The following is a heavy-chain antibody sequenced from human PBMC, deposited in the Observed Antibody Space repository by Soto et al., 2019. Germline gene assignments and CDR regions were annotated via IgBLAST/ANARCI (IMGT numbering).Heavy chain of an antibody. CDR3: ARDRAVSARGSFDY. Sequence: QVQLQESGPGLVEPSGTLSLTCAVSGGSVSSTNWWSWVRQPPGKGLEWIGEIYHSGSTYYNPSLKSRVTISVDKSKNQSSLRLSSVTAADTAVYFCARDRAVSARGSFDYWGQGTLVTVSS. CDR2: IYHSGST. CDR1: GGSVSSTNW. D-gene: IGHD6-19*01. V-gene: IGHV4-4*02. J-gene: IGHJ4*02.